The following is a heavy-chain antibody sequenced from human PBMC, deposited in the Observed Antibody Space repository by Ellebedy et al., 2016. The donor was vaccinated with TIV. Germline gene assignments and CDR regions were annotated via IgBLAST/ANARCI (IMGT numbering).Heavy chain of an antibody. CDR1: GGTFSSYA. V-gene: IGHV1-69*06. CDR3: ARDALHRPFFSPKYGMDV. Sequence: SVKVSCXASGGTFSSYAISWVRQAPGQGLEWMGGIIPIFGTANYAQKFQGRVTITADKSTSTAYMELSSLRSEDTAVYYCARDALHRPFFSPKYGMDVWGQGTTVTVSS. CDR2: IIPIFGTA. J-gene: IGHJ6*02.